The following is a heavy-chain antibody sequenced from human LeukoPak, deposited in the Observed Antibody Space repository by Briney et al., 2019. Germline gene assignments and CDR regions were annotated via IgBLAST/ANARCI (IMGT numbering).Heavy chain of an antibody. CDR1: GGSISSSSYY. CDR3: ARDGSVAV. Sequence: SETLSLTCTVSGGSISSSSYYWGWIRQPPGKGLEWIGTIYYSGSTYYNPSLKSRVTISVDTSKNQFSLKLRSVTAADTAVYYCARDGSVAVWGQGTMVTVSS. CDR2: IYYSGST. J-gene: IGHJ3*01. D-gene: IGHD6-19*01. V-gene: IGHV4-39*07.